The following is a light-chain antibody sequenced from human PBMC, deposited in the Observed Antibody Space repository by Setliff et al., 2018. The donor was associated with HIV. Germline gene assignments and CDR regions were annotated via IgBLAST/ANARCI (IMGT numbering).Light chain of an antibody. CDR2: TTN. Sequence: GTVTCGLTSASVSSGYYPSWYQQTPGHPPRTLIYTTNSRCAGVPDRFPGSILGDKAALTITGARADDEADYYCVLYMGSGISVFGGGTKVTVL. CDR1: SASVSSGYY. V-gene: IGLV8-61*01. J-gene: IGLJ2*01. CDR3: VLYMGSGISV.